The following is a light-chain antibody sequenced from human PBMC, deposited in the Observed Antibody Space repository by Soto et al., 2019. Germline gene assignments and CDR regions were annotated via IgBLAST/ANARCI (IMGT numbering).Light chain of an antibody. CDR1: QSLLHRNGYHY. V-gene: IGKV2-28*01. CDR2: LGS. CDR3: RQALQGWT. Sequence: DIVMTQSPLSLPVTPGEPASISCRSSQSLLHRNGYHYLDWYLQQPGQSPQLLIYLGSNRASGVPDRVSGSGAGTDFTLKISRVEAEDVGVYYCRQALQGWTFGQGTKGEIK. J-gene: IGKJ1*01.